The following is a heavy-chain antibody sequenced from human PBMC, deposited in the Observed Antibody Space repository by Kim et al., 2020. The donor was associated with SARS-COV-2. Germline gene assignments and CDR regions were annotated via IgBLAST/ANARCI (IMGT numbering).Heavy chain of an antibody. J-gene: IGHJ4*02. Sequence: DSVKGRFPISRDNSKSTLYLQMNSLRAEDTAVYYCAKRMLSSSGNYYFDYWGQGTLVTVSS. CDR3: AKRMLSSSGNYYFDY. V-gene: IGHV3-23*01. D-gene: IGHD3-22*01.